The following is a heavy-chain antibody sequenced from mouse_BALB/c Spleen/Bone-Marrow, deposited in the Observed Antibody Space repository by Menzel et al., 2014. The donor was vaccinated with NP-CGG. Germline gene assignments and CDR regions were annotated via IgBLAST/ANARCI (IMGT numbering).Heavy chain of an antibody. CDR1: GFSLTVYG. J-gene: IGHJ4*01. V-gene: IGHV2-6-7*01. Sequence: VHLVESAGLVAPSQSLSITCTVSGFSLTVYGINWVRQPPGKGLEWLGMIWGDGTTDYNSALRSRLSINKDNSRSQVFLKMNSLQTDDTARYFCAREKYGNYYAMGYWGQGTSVTVSS. D-gene: IGHD2-10*02. CDR2: IWGDGTT. CDR3: AREKYGNYYAMGY.